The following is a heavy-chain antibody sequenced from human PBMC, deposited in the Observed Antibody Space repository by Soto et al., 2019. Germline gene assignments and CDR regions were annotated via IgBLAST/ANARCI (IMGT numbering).Heavy chain of an antibody. CDR2: IYYSGST. CDR1: GGSISSSSYY. D-gene: IGHD2-2*01. V-gene: IGHV4-39*01. CDR3: APSGCSSTSCWRGWFDP. J-gene: IGHJ5*02. Sequence: SETLSLTCTVSGGSISSSSYYWGWIRQPPGKGLEWIGSIYYSGSTYYNPSLKSRVTISVDTSKNQFSLKLSSVTAADTAVYYCAPSGCSSTSCWRGWFDPWGQGTLVTAPQ.